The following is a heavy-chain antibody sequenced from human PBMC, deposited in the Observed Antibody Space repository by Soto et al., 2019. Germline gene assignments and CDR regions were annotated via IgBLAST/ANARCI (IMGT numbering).Heavy chain of an antibody. J-gene: IGHJ4*02. V-gene: IGHV2-5*02. CDR2: IYWDDEK. CDR3: AHRKGGTFDY. D-gene: IGHD1-26*01. CDR1: GFSPTTSGEA. Sequence: QITLKESGPTLVKPTQTLTLTCTFSGFSPTTSGEAVGWIRQTPGKALEWLALIYWDDEKHSTPSLRSRLTITKDTSKNQVVLTMTNMDPVDTATFYCAHRKGGTFDYWGQGTLVTVSS.